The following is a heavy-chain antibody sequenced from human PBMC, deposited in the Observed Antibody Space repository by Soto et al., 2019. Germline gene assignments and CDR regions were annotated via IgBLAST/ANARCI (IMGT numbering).Heavy chain of an antibody. D-gene: IGHD3-10*01. CDR1: GGSISSGDYY. V-gene: IGHV4-30-4*01. Sequence: SETLSLTCTVSGGSISSGDYYWSWIRQPPGKGLEWIGYIYYSGSTYYNPSLKSRVTISVDTSKNQFSLKLSSVTAADTAVYYCARAYLPTYYYGSGSPELDYWGQGTLVTVSS. J-gene: IGHJ4*02. CDR2: IYYSGST. CDR3: ARAYLPTYYYGSGSPELDY.